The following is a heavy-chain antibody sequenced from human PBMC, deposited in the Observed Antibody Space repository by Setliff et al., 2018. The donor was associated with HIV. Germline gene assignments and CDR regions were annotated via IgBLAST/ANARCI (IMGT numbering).Heavy chain of an antibody. CDR2: IYHRGST. CDR1: GYSISSGFY. D-gene: IGHD2-8*01. Sequence: SETLSLTCAVSGYSISSGFYWGWIRQPPGKGLEWIGSIYHRGSTYYNPSLRSRVTISVDTSKNQFSLKLSSVTAADTAVYYCARDAPTVYANGWFDPWGQGTLVTVSS. J-gene: IGHJ5*02. V-gene: IGHV4-38-2*02. CDR3: ARDAPTVYANGWFDP.